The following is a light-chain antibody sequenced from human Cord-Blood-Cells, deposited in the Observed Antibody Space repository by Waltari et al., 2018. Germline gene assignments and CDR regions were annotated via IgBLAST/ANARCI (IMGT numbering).Light chain of an antibody. Sequence: QSALPQTASVSGSPGPSITLTCTGTSRAVGGYNYVSWYQQHPGKPPKLMIYDVSNRPSGVSNRFSGSKSGNTASLTISGLQAEDEADYYCSSYTSSSTPVVFGGGTKLTVL. CDR3: SSYTSSSTPVV. CDR2: DVS. CDR1: SRAVGGYNY. V-gene: IGLV2-14*01. J-gene: IGLJ2*01.